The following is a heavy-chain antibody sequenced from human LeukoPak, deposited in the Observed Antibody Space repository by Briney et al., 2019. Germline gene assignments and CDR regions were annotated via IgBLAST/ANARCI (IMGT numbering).Heavy chain of an antibody. CDR3: ARDSFSGSSLDY. D-gene: IGHD1-26*01. J-gene: IGHJ4*02. CDR1: GFTFDEYG. Sequence: GGSLRLSCAASGFTFDEYGMSWVRQAPGKGLEWASSINWDGGSTAYADSVQGRFTISRDNAKNSLHLQMKSLRAEDTALYYCARDSFSGSSLDYWGQGTLVTVSS. CDR2: INWDGGST. V-gene: IGHV3-20*04.